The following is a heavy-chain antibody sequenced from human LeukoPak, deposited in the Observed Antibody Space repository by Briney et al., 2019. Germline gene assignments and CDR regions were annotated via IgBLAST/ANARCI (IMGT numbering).Heavy chain of an antibody. CDR3: ANEVRPNDY. CDR2: IGTAGDT. CDR1: GFTFSSYD. J-gene: IGHJ4*02. Sequence: PGGSLRLSCAASGFTFSSYDMHWVRQATGKGLEWVSAIGTAGDTYYPVSVQGRFTISRDNSKNTLYLEMNSLRVEDTALYYCANEVRPNDYWGQGTLVTVSS. V-gene: IGHV3-13*01. D-gene: IGHD1-1*01.